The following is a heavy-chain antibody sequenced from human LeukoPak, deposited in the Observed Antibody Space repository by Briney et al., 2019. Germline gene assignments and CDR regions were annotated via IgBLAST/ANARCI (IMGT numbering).Heavy chain of an antibody. CDR3: ARAPAKIGYCSGGSCYSDGFDY. J-gene: IGHJ4*02. Sequence: SETLSLTCTVSGGSVSSGSYYWSWIRQPAGKGLEWLGRIYTSGSTNYNPSLKSRVTISGDTSKNQFSLKLSSVTAADTAVYYCARAPAKIGYCSGGSCYSDGFDYWGQGTLVTVSS. CDR1: GGSVSSGSYY. CDR2: IYTSGST. V-gene: IGHV4-61*02. D-gene: IGHD2-15*01.